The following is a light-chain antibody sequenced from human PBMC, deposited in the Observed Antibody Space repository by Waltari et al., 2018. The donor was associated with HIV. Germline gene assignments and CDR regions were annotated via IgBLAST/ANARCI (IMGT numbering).Light chain of an antibody. Sequence: PSTLSASVGDRVIITCRASQSISSWLAWYQQKPGKAPKVLISKASSLESGVPSRFSGSGSGTDFTLTISSLQPDDFATYYCQQYNSYSPTFGQGTKVEIK. CDR2: KAS. CDR1: QSISSW. CDR3: QQYNSYSPT. V-gene: IGKV1-5*03. J-gene: IGKJ1*01.